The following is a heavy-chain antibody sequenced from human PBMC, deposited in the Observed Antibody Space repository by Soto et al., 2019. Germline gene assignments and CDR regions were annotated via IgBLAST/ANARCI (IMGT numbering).Heavy chain of an antibody. CDR1: GGSINSNNYY. CDR2: IYYDGST. V-gene: IGHV4-39*02. J-gene: IGHJ4*02. Sequence: LSLTCTVSGGSINSNNYYWAWIRQPPGEGLAWIASIYYDGSTYYNPSLKSRVSISVDTSKNHFSLKLSSATAADTAVYYCAKVVVAATRHTDFDSWGQGTLVTVSS. CDR3: AKVVVAATRHTDFDS. D-gene: IGHD2-15*01.